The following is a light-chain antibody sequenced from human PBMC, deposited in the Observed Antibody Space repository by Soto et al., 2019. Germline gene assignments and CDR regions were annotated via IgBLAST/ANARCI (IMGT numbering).Light chain of an antibody. CDR1: SSNVGSNY. Sequence: QAVLTQPPSVSAAPGQKVIISCSGSSSNVGSNYVSWYQQLPGKAPKLLIYDKNERPSGISDRFSASKSGTSATLGITGLQTGDEADYYCGAWDHSLNVGVFGGGTKLT. J-gene: IGLJ3*02. CDR3: GAWDHSLNVGV. V-gene: IGLV1-51*01. CDR2: DKN.